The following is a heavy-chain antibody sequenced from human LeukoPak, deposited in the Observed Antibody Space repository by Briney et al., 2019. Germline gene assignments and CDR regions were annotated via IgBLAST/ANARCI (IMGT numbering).Heavy chain of an antibody. J-gene: IGHJ3*02. Sequence: AASVKVSCKASGYTFTDYYMHWVRQAPGQGLEWMGLINPSSGGTNYAQKFQGRVTVTRDTSISTAYMDLSRLRSDDTAVYYCARAGVWDYSDSSGYHNAAFDIWGQGTMVTVSS. CDR2: INPSSGGT. CDR3: ARAGVWDYSDSSGYHNAAFDI. V-gene: IGHV1-2*02. CDR1: GYTFTDYY. D-gene: IGHD3-22*01.